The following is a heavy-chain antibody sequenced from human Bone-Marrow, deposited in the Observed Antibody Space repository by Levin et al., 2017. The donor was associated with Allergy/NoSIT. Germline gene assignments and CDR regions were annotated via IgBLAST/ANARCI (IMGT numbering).Heavy chain of an antibody. V-gene: IGHV1-24*01. J-gene: IGHJ6*03. CDR2: FDPEISER. CDR1: GYTLSEIS. CDR3: ATGAVLAATDTGPPPLYYYYYMDV. D-gene: IGHD6-25*01. Sequence: PGESLKISCKVSGYTLSEISVQWVRQAPGKGLEWMGGFDPEISERIYAQNFQGRLTMTEDTSADTAYMELSSPRSDGTAVLYCATGAVLAATDTGPPPLYYYYYMDVWGKGTTVTVSS.